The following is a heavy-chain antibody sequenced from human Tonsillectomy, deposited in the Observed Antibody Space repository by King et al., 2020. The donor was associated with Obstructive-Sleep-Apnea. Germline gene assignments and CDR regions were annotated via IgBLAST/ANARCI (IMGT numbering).Heavy chain of an antibody. CDR2: ISGVGDTT. CDR1: GFTFSTYA. Sequence: VQLVESGGGLVQPGGSLRLSCAASGFTFSTYAMSWVRQAPGKGLEWVSAISGVGDTTYYADSVKGRFTISRDHSNNTLYLQMNSLRAEDTALYYCAKVEQQLVRGDFDIWGQGTMVTVSS. D-gene: IGHD6-13*01. V-gene: IGHV3-23*04. CDR3: AKVEQQLVRGDFDI. J-gene: IGHJ3*02.